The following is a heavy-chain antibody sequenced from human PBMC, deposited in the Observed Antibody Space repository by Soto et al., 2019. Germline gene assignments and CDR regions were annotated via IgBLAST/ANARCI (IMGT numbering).Heavy chain of an antibody. Sequence: SVKVSCKASGGTFSSYAISWVRQAPGQGLEWMGGIIPIFGTANYAQKFQGRVTITADESTSTAYMELSSLRSEDTAVYYCARVRSRGSYYYYYYYGMDVWGQGTTVTVAS. CDR2: IIPIFGTA. CDR1: GGTFSSYA. CDR3: ARVRSRGSYYYYYYYGMDV. D-gene: IGHD1-26*01. V-gene: IGHV1-69*13. J-gene: IGHJ6*02.